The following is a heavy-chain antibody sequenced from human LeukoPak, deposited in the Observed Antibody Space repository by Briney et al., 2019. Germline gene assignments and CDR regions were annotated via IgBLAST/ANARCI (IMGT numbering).Heavy chain of an antibody. J-gene: IGHJ4*02. CDR2: IYSGGST. V-gene: IGHV3-66*01. Sequence: GGSLRLSCAASGFTVSSNYMSWVRQAPGKGLEWVSVIYSGGSTYYEDSVKGRFTISRDNSKNTLYLQMNSLRAEDTAVYYCARGWYYGSGSYYKYFDYWGQGTLVTVSS. CDR1: GFTVSSNY. CDR3: ARGWYYGSGSYYKYFDY. D-gene: IGHD3-10*01.